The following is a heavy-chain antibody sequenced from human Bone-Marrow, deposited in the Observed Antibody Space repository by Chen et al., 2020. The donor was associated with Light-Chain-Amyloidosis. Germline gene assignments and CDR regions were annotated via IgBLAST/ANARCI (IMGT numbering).Heavy chain of an antibody. V-gene: IGHV4-61*02. J-gene: IGHJ6*03. CDR2: IYTSGST. CDR3: ARDRLARAGYCSGGSCYGRPSYYMDV. D-gene: IGHD2-15*01. Sequence: QVQLQESGPGLVKPSQTLSLTCAVSGGSISSGSYYWSWIRQPAGKGLEWIGRIYTSGSTNYNPSLKRRVTISVDTSKNQCSLKRSSVTAAETAVYYCARDRLARAGYCSGGSCYGRPSYYMDVWGKGTTVTVSS. CDR1: GGSISSGSYY.